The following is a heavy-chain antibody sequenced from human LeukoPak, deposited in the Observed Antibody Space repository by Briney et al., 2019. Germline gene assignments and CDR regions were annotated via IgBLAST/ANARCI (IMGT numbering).Heavy chain of an antibody. CDR3: ARDNYCSSTSCYLYYYYYGMDV. Sequence: GRSLRLSCAASGFTFSSYAMHWVRQAPGKGLEWVAVVSYDGSNKYYADSVKGRFTISRDNSKNTLYLQMNSLGAEDTAVYYCARDNYCSSTSCYLYYYYYGMDVWGQGTTVTVSS. V-gene: IGHV3-30-3*01. D-gene: IGHD2-2*01. CDR2: VSYDGSNK. J-gene: IGHJ6*02. CDR1: GFTFSSYA.